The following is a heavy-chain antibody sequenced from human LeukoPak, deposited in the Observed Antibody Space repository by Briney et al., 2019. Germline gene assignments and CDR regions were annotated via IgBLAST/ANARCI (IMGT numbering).Heavy chain of an antibody. J-gene: IGHJ4*02. CDR1: GGSISSGSYY. Sequence: SETLSLTCTVSGGSISSGSYYWSWIRQPAGKGLEWIGRIYTSGSTNYNPSLKSRVTISVDTSKNQFSLKLSSVTAADTAVYYCARDRRTETTFSFDYWGQGTLVTVSS. D-gene: IGHD1-7*01. CDR3: ARDRRTETTFSFDY. V-gene: IGHV4-61*02. CDR2: IYTSGST.